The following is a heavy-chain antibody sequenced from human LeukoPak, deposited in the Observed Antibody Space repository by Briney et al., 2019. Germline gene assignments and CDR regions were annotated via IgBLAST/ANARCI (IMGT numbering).Heavy chain of an antibody. Sequence: PSETLSLTCAVYGGSFSGYYWSWIRQPPGKGLEWIGEINHSGSTNYNPSLKSRVTISVDTSKNQFSLKLSSVTAADTAVYYCARYGDYAGPDYWGQGTLVTVSS. V-gene: IGHV4-34*01. D-gene: IGHD4-17*01. CDR2: INHSGST. CDR1: GGSFSGYY. CDR3: ARYGDYAGPDY. J-gene: IGHJ4*02.